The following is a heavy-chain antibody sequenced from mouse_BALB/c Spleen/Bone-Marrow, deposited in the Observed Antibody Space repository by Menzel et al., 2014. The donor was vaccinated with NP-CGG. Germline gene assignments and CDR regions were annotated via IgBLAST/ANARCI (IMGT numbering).Heavy chain of an antibody. Sequence: VQLKQSGPGLVKPSQSLSLTCTVTGYSITSDYAWNWIQQFPGNKLEWMGYISYSGITSYNPSLKSRISITRDTSKNQFFLQLNSVTTEDTATYYCARRYYAMDYWGQGTSVTVSS. CDR2: ISYSGIT. CDR1: GYSITSDYA. J-gene: IGHJ4*01. V-gene: IGHV3-2*02. CDR3: ARRYYAMDY.